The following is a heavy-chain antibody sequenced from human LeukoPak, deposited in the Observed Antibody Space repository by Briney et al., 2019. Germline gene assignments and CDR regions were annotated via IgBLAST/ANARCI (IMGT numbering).Heavy chain of an antibody. CDR3: ARAFGVGGNFDY. D-gene: IGHD3-16*01. V-gene: IGHV4-59*01. CDR2: IYYSGST. Sequence: SETLSLTCTVSGGSISSYYWSWIRQPPGKGLEWIGYIYYSGSTNYNPSLKSRVTISVDTSKNQFSLKLSSVTAADTAVYYCARAFGVGGNFDYWGQGTLVTVSS. J-gene: IGHJ4*02. CDR1: GGSISSYY.